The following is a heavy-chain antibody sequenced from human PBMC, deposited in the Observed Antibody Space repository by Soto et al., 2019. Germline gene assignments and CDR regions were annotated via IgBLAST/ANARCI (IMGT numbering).Heavy chain of an antibody. CDR3: ARDSCRNTSCAANY. CDR1: EFTFSTYS. D-gene: IGHD2-2*01. J-gene: IGHJ4*02. V-gene: IGHV3-48*02. CDR2: ISSTGSNI. Sequence: EVQLVESGGGLVQPGGSLRLSCAASEFTFSTYSMNWVRQAPGKGLEWIPYISSTGSNIYYADSVKGRFTISRDNARNSLYLQMNSLRDEDTAVYYCARDSCRNTSCAANYWGQGTLVTVSS.